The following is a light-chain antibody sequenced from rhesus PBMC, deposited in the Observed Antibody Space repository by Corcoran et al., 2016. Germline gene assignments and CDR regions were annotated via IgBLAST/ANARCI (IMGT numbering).Light chain of an antibody. J-gene: IGKJ4*01. Sequence: DIQMSQSPSSLSASVGDRVTITCRASQGISSYLNWYQQKPGKAPKLLIYYANILASGVPSRFSGSGSGTDFTLPISSLQPEDFATYFCQQGNSNPPTFGGGTKVEIK. V-gene: IGKV1-32*02. CDR3: QQGNSNPPT. CDR1: QGISSY. CDR2: YAN.